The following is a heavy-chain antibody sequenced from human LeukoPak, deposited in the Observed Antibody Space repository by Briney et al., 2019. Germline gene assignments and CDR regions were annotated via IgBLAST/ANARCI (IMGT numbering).Heavy chain of an antibody. CDR2: ISSSSSYI. V-gene: IGHV3-21*01. D-gene: IGHD3-3*01. CDR3: ARGYRISEIRFFEWLLDY. Sequence: GGSLRLSCAASGFTFSSYSMNWVRQAPGKGLEWVSSISSSSSYIYYADSVKGRFTIPRDNAKNSVYLQMDSLRAEDTAVYYCARGYRISEIRFFEWLLDYWGQGYLVTVSS. J-gene: IGHJ4*02. CDR1: GFTFSSYS.